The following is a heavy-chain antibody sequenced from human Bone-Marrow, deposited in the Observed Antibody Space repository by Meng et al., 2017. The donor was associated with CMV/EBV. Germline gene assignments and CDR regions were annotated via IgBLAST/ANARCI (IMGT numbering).Heavy chain of an antibody. Sequence: ASGYSVSTYASSWVRQAPGQGLEWMGWISAYNGDTNYAQKFQGRVTMTTATSTSTAYMELRSLRSADAAIYYCARDHIAARPGWFDPWGQGTLVTVSS. CDR2: ISAYNGDT. D-gene: IGHD6-6*01. CDR3: ARDHIAARPGWFDP. CDR1: GYSVSTYA. V-gene: IGHV1-18*01. J-gene: IGHJ5*02.